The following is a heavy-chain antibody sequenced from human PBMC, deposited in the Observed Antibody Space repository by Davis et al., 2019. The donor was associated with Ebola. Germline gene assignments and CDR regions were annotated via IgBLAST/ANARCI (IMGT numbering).Heavy chain of an antibody. CDR2: ISAYNGNT. V-gene: IGHV1-18*04. CDR1: GYSFTSYW. Sequence: GGSLRLSCKGSGYSFTSYWISWVRQAPGQGLEWMGWISAYNGNTNYAQKLQGRVTMTTDTSTSTAYMELRSLRSDDTAVYYCARDLVVGAFDPWGQGTLVTVSS. D-gene: IGHD2-15*01. J-gene: IGHJ5*02. CDR3: ARDLVVGAFDP.